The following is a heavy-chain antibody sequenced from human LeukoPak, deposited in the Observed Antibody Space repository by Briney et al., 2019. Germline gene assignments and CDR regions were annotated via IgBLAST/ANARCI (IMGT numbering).Heavy chain of an antibody. D-gene: IGHD4-17*01. J-gene: IGHJ1*01. V-gene: IGHV3-11*01. CDR2: ITSSGATT. CDR3: ARDPDYGDSY. CDR1: GFSFTDSY. Sequence: GGSLRLSCSASGFSFTDSYMNWFRLSPEKGLEWIAYITSSGATTEYADSVKGRFTISRVNAKNSLYLQMNSLRPDDTAVYYCARDPDYGDSYWGQGTLVTVSS.